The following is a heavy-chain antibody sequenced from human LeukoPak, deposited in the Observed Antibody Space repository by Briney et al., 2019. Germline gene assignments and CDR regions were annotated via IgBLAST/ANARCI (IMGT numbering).Heavy chain of an antibody. CDR2: ISTSGST. J-gene: IGHJ2*01. D-gene: IGHD3-22*01. CDR1: GDSVSSYY. CDR3: ASLIVTPYWYFDL. Sequence: SETLSLTCTVSGDSVSSYYWGWIRRSPGKGLECLGYISTSGSTNYHPSLKNRVAISVDTSKNQFSLKLRSVTAADTAVYYCASLIVTPYWYFDLWGRGTLVTVSS. V-gene: IGHV4-4*09.